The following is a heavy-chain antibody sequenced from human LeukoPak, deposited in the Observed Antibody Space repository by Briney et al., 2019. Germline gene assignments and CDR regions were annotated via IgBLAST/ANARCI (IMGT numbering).Heavy chain of an antibody. J-gene: IGHJ4*01. Sequence: ASVKVSWKASDYTFTSYGISWVRQAPGQGLEWMGWISPYDNNRNYVQKFQDRVTLTTDTFTSTAYMELRSLRSDDTAVYYRVRDQNWLVDYWGQGTLVTVSS. CDR2: ISPYDNNR. V-gene: IGHV1-18*01. CDR3: VRDQNWLVDY. D-gene: IGHD6-19*01. CDR1: DYTFTSYG.